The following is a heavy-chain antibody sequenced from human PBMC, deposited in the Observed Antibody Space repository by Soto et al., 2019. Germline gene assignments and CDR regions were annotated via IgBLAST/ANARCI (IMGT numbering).Heavy chain of an antibody. V-gene: IGHV1-18*01. D-gene: IGHD1-26*01. CDR2: ISAYNGNT. J-gene: IGHJ5*02. Sequence: QVQLVQSGAEVKKPGASVKVSCKASGYTFTSYNISWVRQAPGQGLEWMGRISAYNGNTNYAQKLQGRVTMTTDTSTSTAYMELRSLRSGDTAVYPSAKVVGALGQWFDPWGQGTLVTVSS. CDR1: GYTFTSYN. CDR3: AKVVGALGQWFDP.